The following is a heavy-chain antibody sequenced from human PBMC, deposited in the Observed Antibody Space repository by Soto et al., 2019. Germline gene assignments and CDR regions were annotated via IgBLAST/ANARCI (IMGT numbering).Heavy chain of an antibody. CDR1: GFTFSDYY. D-gene: IGHD3-22*01. CDR2: ISSSSSYT. Sequence: GGSLRLSCAASGFTFSDYYMSWIRQAPGKGLEWVSYISSSSSYTNYADSVKGRFTISRDNAKNSLYLQMSSLRAEDTAVYYCARARGGSSGYYLDYWGQGTLVTVSS. CDR3: ARARGGSSGYYLDY. V-gene: IGHV3-11*06. J-gene: IGHJ4*02.